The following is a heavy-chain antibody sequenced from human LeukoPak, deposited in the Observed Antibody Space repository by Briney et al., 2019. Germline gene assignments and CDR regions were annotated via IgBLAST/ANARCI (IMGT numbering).Heavy chain of an antibody. D-gene: IGHD6-13*01. CDR2: IVGSSST. CDR1: GFTFSNFA. Sequence: GGTLRLSCAASGFTFSNFAMTWVRQAPGKGLEWVSSIVGSSSTYYADSLKGRFTISRDNAKNSLYLQMNSLRAEDTAVYYCARIGAGSSRDYWGQGTLVTVSS. V-gene: IGHV3-21*01. CDR3: ARIGAGSSRDY. J-gene: IGHJ4*02.